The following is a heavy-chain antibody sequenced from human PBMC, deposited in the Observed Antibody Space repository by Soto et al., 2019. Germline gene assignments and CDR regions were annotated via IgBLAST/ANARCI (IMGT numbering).Heavy chain of an antibody. D-gene: IGHD2-2*01. CDR2: IYYSGST. Sequence: SETLSLTCTVSGGSISSGDYYWGWIRQPPGKGLEWIGSIYYSGSTYYNPSLKSRVSISVDTSKNQFSLKLSSVTAADTAVYYCARYCSNLDCHYLYYFDSWGQGTQVTVSS. CDR1: GGSISSGDYY. V-gene: IGHV4-39*01. J-gene: IGHJ4*02. CDR3: ARYCSNLDCHYLYYFDS.